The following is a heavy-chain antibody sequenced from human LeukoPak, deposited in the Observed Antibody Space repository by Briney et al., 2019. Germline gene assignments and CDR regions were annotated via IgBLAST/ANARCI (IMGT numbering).Heavy chain of an antibody. V-gene: IGHV1-18*01. CDR1: GYTFTNYG. Sequence: AASVKVSCKASGYTFTNYGINWVRQAPGQGLEWMGWISAYNGNTNYAQKLQGRVTMTTDTSTSTAYMELRSLRSDDTAVYYCARDNGRGGYSYGRGLDYWGQGTLVTVSS. CDR2: ISAYNGNT. CDR3: ARDNGRGGYSYGRGLDY. J-gene: IGHJ4*02. D-gene: IGHD5-18*01.